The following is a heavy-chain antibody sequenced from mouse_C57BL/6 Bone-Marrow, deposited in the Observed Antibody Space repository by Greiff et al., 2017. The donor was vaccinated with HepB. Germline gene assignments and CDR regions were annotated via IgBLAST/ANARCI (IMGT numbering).Heavy chain of an antibody. CDR2: ISNLAYSI. J-gene: IGHJ3*01. CDR3: ARRDDGYFAY. D-gene: IGHD2-3*01. CDR1: GFTFSDYG. Sequence: VQLKESGGGLVQPGGSLKLSCAASGFTFSDYGMAWVRQAPRKGPEWVAFISNLAYSIYYADTVTGRFTISRENAKNTLYLEMSSLRSEDTAMYYCARRDDGYFAYWGQGTLVTVSA. V-gene: IGHV5-15*01.